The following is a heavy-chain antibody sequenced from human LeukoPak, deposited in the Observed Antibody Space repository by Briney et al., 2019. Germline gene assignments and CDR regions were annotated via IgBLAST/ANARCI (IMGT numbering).Heavy chain of an antibody. Sequence: ASVKVSCKASGYTFTSYGISWVRQAPGQGLEWMGWINVYNGNTNYAQKLQGRVTMTTDTSTSTAYMELRSLRSDDTAVYYCARAAYYVSSGEFDYWGQGTLVTVSS. J-gene: IGHJ4*02. CDR1: GYTFTSYG. V-gene: IGHV1-18*01. CDR2: INVYNGNT. D-gene: IGHD3-22*01. CDR3: ARAAYYVSSGEFDY.